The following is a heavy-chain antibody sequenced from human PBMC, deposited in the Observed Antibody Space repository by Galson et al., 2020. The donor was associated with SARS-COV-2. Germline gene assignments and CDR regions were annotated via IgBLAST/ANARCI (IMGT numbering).Heavy chain of an antibody. V-gene: IGHV1-8*01. CDR2: MNPNSGNT. Sequence: ASVKVSCKASGYTFTSYDINWVRQATGQGLEWMGWMNPNSGNTGYAQKFQGRVTMTRNTSISTAYMELSSLRSEDTAVYYCARGLRALYQLLFSACYYYYMDVWGKGAAVTVSS. CDR3: ARGLRALYQLLFSACYYYYMDV. J-gene: IGHJ6*03. D-gene: IGHD2-2*01. CDR1: GYTFTSYD.